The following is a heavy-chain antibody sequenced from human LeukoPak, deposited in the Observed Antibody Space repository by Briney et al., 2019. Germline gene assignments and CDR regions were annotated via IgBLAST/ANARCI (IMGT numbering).Heavy chain of an antibody. Sequence: PGGSLRLSCAASGFTFSSYAMSWVRQAPGKGLEWVSAISGSGGSTYYADSVKGRFTISRDNSKNTLYLQMNSLGAEDTAVYYCANSGGGYDILTGYWDYWGQGTLVTVSS. CDR2: ISGSGGST. V-gene: IGHV3-23*01. CDR1: GFTFSSYA. D-gene: IGHD3-9*01. CDR3: ANSGGGYDILTGYWDY. J-gene: IGHJ4*02.